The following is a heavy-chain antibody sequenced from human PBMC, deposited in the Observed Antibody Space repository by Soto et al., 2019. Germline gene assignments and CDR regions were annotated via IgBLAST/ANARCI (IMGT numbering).Heavy chain of an antibody. D-gene: IGHD3-16*01. J-gene: IGHJ4*02. CDR2: INWKSDI. CDR3: AISQDRGGRTTFIY. CDR1: GFTFDDNA. Sequence: GGSLRLSCAVSGFTFDDNAMHWVRQAPEKGLEWVSGINWKSDIGYADSVKGRFTISRDNAENSLYLQMNSLGAEDTALYYCAISQDRGGRTTFIYWGQGTQVTVSS. V-gene: IGHV3-9*01.